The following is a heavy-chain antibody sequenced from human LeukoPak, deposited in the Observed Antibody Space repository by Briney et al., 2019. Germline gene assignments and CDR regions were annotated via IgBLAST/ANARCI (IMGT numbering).Heavy chain of an antibody. V-gene: IGHV3-21*01. CDR2: ISSSRSYI. J-gene: IGHJ4*02. CDR1: GFTFSSYT. CDR3: ARDHCSSTSCLPRGTNYFDS. Sequence: GGSLRLSCAASGFTFSSYTMDWVRPAPGKGREWVSSISSSRSYIYNADSGKGRFTISRDNAKNSLHLQMNSLRAEDTAVYYCARDHCSSTSCLPRGTNYFDSWGQGTPVTVSS. D-gene: IGHD2-2*01.